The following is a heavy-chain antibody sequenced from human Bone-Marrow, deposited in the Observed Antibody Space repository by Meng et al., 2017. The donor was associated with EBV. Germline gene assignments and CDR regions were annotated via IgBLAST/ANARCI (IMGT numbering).Heavy chain of an antibody. J-gene: IGHJ4*02. Sequence: QERRAAPGHGLVELAGTLCLTCAVSVASIGSSNWWSWVPQPPGKGLEWIGEIYHSGSTNYNPSLKSRVTISVDKSKNQFSLKLSSVTAADTAVYYCARVPTLWYFDYWGQGTLVTVSS. D-gene: IGHD2-21*01. CDR3: ARVPTLWYFDY. V-gene: IGHV4-4*02. CDR1: VASIGSSNW. CDR2: IYHSGST.